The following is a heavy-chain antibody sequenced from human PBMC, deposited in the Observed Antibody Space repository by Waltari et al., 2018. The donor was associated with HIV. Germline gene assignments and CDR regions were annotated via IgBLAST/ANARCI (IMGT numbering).Heavy chain of an antibody. CDR3: ARYLTPRYGSGGIRSSLNCMDA. J-gene: IGHJ6*02. V-gene: IGHV1-8*01. CDR1: GFTLTIAA. Sequence: VGLVHCGAVVKNLGDSLKVCCMPSGFTLTIAAINSVRRARVQGRAWMGWMYPNRRNKGDAQKYQPTVNMRSNISLSTAYMELSSLLSSVTAVFYSARYLTPRYGSGGIRSSLNCMDAWGQGTPVTVSS. CDR2: MYPNRRNK. D-gene: IGHD2-15*01.